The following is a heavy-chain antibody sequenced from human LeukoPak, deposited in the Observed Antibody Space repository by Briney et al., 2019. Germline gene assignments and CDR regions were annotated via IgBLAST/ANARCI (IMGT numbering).Heavy chain of an antibody. CDR2: ITISSTYI. D-gene: IGHD2-21*02. V-gene: IGHV3-21*01. Sequence: GGSLRLSCAASGFTFSSYNMIWVRQAPGKGLEWVSSITISSTYIYHADSVRGRFTISRDNAKNSLYLQMNNLRAEDTAVYYCAREEAYCAGDCSPAWGQGTLVTVSP. CDR1: GFTFSSYN. CDR3: AREEAYCAGDCSPA. J-gene: IGHJ5*02.